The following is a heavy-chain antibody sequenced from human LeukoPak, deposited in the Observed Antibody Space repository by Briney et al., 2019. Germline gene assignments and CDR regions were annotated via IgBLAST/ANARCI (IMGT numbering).Heavy chain of an antibody. CDR3: ARETTGTTLYAFDI. V-gene: IGHV1-2*04. Sequence: ASVRVSFKASGYTFTGYYMHWVRQAPGQGGGRMGWINPNSGGTNYAQKFQGWVTMTRDTSISTAYMELSRLRSDDTAVYYCARETTGTTLYAFDIWGQGTMVTVSS. CDR2: INPNSGGT. D-gene: IGHD1-1*01. J-gene: IGHJ3*02. CDR1: GYTFTGYY.